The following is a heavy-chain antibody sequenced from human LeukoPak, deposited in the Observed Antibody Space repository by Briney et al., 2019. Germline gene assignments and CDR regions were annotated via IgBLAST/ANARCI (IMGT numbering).Heavy chain of an antibody. V-gene: IGHV3-30*03. D-gene: IGHD1-7*01. J-gene: IGHJ4*02. CDR1: GFTFSSYG. CDR2: ISYDGSNK. Sequence: HSGRSLRLSCAASGFTFSSYGMHWVRQAPGKGLEWVAVISYDGSNKYYADSMKGRFTISRDSSKNTLYLQMNSLRAEDTAMYYCARVYNWNYRGLDYWGQGTLVTVSS. CDR3: ARVYNWNYRGLDY.